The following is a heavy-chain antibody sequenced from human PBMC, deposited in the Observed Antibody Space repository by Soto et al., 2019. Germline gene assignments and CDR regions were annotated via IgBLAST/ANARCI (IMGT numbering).Heavy chain of an antibody. J-gene: IGHJ4*02. CDR1: GGSVISGSYY. D-gene: IGHD6-25*01. Sequence: WAPLSLTCTVSGGSVISGSYYWSWILQPPGKGLEWIGYIYYSGSTNYNPSLKSRVTMSVDTSRNQFSLKLSSVTAADTAIYYCARDRAGATWSFDYWGLGTLVTVSS. V-gene: IGHV4-61*01. CDR3: ARDRAGATWSFDY. CDR2: IYYSGST.